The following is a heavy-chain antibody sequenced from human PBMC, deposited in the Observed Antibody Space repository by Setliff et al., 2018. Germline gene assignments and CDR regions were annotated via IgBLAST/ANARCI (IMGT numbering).Heavy chain of an antibody. J-gene: IGHJ4*02. CDR1: GASISTHY. D-gene: IGHD3-16*01. CDR3: ARGGVLGTGDFDY. V-gene: IGHV4-59*11. CDR2: TYYIGAT. Sequence: SETPSLTCTVSGASISTHYWSWIRQPPGKGLEWIGHTYYIGATNYNPSLKGRVTISVDTSKNQVSLKMNFVTAADTAVYYCARGGVLGTGDFDYWGQGTLVTVSS.